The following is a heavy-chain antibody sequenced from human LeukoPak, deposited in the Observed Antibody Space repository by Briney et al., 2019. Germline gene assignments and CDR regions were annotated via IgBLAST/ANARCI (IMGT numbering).Heavy chain of an antibody. V-gene: IGHV1-69*13. CDR1: GGTFSSYA. J-gene: IGHJ4*02. CDR2: LIPIFGTA. Sequence: ASVKVSCKASGGTFSSYAISWVRQAPGQGLEWMGGLIPIFGTANYAQKFQGRVTITADESTSTAYMELSSLRSEDTAVYYCARAGELLWFGESPAGANYYFDYWGQGTLVTVSS. CDR3: ARAGELLWFGESPAGANYYFDY. D-gene: IGHD3-10*01.